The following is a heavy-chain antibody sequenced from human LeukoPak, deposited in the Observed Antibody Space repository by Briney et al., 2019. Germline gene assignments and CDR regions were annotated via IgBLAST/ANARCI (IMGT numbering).Heavy chain of an antibody. D-gene: IGHD6-13*01. CDR1: GFTFSSYG. CDR2: ISYDGSNK. V-gene: IGHV3-30*18. J-gene: IGHJ4*02. Sequence: GGSLRLSCAASGFTFSSYGMHWVRQAPGKGLEWVAGISYDGSNKYYADSVKGRFTISRDNSKNTLYLQMNSLRAEDTAVYYCAKVHSSSWYYFDYWGQGTLVTVSS. CDR3: AKVHSSSWYYFDY.